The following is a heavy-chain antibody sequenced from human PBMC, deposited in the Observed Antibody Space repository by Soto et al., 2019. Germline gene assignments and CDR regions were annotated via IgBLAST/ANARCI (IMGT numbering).Heavy chain of an antibody. D-gene: IGHD4-17*01. CDR3: ARSGVTTVTTYDY. J-gene: IGHJ4*02. V-gene: IGHV4-30-4*01. CDR1: GGSISSGDYY. CDR2: IYYSGST. Sequence: QVQLQESGPGLVKPSQTLSLTCTVSGGSISSGDYYWSWIRQPPGKGLEWIGYIYYSGSTYYNPSPKSRVTISVDTSKNQFSLKLSSVTAADTAVYYCARSGVTTVTTYDYWGQGTLVTVSS.